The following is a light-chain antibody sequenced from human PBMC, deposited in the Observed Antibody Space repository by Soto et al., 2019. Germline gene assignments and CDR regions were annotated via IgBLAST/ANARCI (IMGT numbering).Light chain of an antibody. CDR3: VQFSLFPRT. Sequence: DIVLTQTPLSSPVTLGQPASISCRSSQSLVYSDGNTYLSWLQQRPGQPPRLLIYPVSNRFSGVPDIFSGSAAETDFTLKISRVEADDVGVYNCVQFSLFPRTFDQGTKVAIK. CDR1: QSLVYSDGNTY. V-gene: IGKV2-24*01. CDR2: PVS. J-gene: IGKJ1*01.